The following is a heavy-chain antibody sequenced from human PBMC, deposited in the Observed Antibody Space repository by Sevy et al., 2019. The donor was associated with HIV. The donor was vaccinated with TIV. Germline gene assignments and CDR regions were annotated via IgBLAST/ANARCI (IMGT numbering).Heavy chain of an antibody. CDR3: ARDSAVVPRALVY. CDR1: GDSISSYF. CDR2: LYYSGSI. J-gene: IGHJ4*02. V-gene: IGHV4-59*01. Sequence: SETLSLTCNVSGDSISSYFWSWFRQPPGKGLEWIGYLYYSGSIEYNPSLRSRVTISVDTSKKHFSMKLRSVTAADTAMYYCARDSAVVPRALVYLAQGTLVTVSS. D-gene: IGHD2-15*01.